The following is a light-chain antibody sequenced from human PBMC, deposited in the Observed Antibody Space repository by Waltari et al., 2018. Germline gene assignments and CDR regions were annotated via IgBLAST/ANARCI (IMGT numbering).Light chain of an antibody. CDR3: AAWDDSLNGRV. V-gene: IGLV1-44*01. Sequence: QSLLTQSPSASGTPGQRVIISCSRTSANLGSHSVTWYQQVPGTAPKLLNYSNNQRPSGVPDRFSASKSGTSASLAISGLQSEDEAYYFCAAWDDSLNGRVFGGGTQLTVL. CDR2: SNN. J-gene: IGLJ2*01. CDR1: SANLGSHS.